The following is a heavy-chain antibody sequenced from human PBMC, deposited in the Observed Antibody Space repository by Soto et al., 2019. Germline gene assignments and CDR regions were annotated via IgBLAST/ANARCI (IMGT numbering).Heavy chain of an antibody. Sequence: EVQLVESGGGLVRPGGSLRLSCAASGFTFSNYWMSWVRQAPGKGLEWVANIKEDGSERNYVDSVKGRFIISRDNAKNSLYLQLNSLRAEDTAVYYCARAGSENDYWGQGTLVTVSS. D-gene: IGHD3-10*01. J-gene: IGHJ4*02. CDR2: IKEDGSER. CDR1: GFTFSNYW. CDR3: ARAGSENDY. V-gene: IGHV3-7*05.